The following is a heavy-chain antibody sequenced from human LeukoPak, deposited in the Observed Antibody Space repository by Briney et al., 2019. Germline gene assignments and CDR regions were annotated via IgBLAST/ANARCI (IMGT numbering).Heavy chain of an antibody. D-gene: IGHD2-8*02. CDR2: VYHTATT. CDR1: GFSISGGDY. Sequence: SETLSLTCAVSGFSISGGDYCGWIRQSPRKGREWIGTVYHTATTYYSPSLKRLPAISLHTSTNRFSLKLTSVTATDTAVYHCASAHYEATGLGYYFKFWGQGTLVSVSS. CDR3: ASAHYEATGLGYYFKF. J-gene: IGHJ4*02. V-gene: IGHV4-38-2*01.